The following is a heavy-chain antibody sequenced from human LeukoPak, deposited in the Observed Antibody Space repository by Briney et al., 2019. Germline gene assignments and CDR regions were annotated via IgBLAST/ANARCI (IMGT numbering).Heavy chain of an antibody. J-gene: IGHJ5*02. CDR3: AIMIRGVTSWFDP. CDR1: GGSISGYY. D-gene: IGHD3-10*01. Sequence: PSETLSLTCTVSGGSISGYYWSWIRQPPGKGLEWIGEINHSGSTNYNPSLKSRVTISVDTSKNQFSLKLTSVTAADTAVYYCAIMIRGVTSWFDPWGQGTLVTVSS. CDR2: INHSGST. V-gene: IGHV4-34*01.